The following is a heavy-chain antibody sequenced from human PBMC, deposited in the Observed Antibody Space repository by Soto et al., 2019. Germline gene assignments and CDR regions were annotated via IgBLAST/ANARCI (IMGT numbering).Heavy chain of an antibody. CDR1: GYTFSNYG. CDR2: ISGYNGNT. D-gene: IGHD6-19*01. V-gene: IGHV1-18*01. CDR3: SRFIMVGGWFDPNYYHGMDV. J-gene: IGHJ6*02. Sequence: QVQLVQSGAEVKKPGASVTVSCKTSGYTFSNYGINWVRQAPGQGLEWMGWISGYNGNTNYAQTVQCRVTMTTDTSTGTVYMERRSLKSDDTAIYYCSRFIMVGGWFDPNYYHGMDVWGQGTTVTVSS.